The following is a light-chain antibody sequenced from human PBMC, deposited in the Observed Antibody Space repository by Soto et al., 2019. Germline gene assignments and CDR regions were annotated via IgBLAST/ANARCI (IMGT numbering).Light chain of an antibody. Sequence: EVVMTQSPATLSVSPGDRATLSCEASQSVTSDLAWYQQKPGQAPRLLIYGASTRATGIPARFSGSGSGTQFTLTISSLQSEDFAVYYCQQYGSSKTFGQGTKVDI. V-gene: IGKV3-15*01. CDR1: QSVTSD. J-gene: IGKJ1*01. CDR2: GAS. CDR3: QQYGSSKT.